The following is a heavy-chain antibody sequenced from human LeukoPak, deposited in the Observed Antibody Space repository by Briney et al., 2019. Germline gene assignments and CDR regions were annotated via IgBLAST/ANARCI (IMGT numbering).Heavy chain of an antibody. CDR1: GGSISGYY. CDR2: IYYSGST. D-gene: IGHD3-3*02. Sequence: SETLSLTCTVSGGSISGYYWSWMRQSPGKGLEWIGYIYYSGSTNYNPSLKSRVTILVDTSKNQFSLKLSSVTAADTAVYYCARYDSFFGVVRLGDYWGQGTLVTVSS. CDR3: ARYDSFFGVVRLGDY. V-gene: IGHV4-59*01. J-gene: IGHJ4*02.